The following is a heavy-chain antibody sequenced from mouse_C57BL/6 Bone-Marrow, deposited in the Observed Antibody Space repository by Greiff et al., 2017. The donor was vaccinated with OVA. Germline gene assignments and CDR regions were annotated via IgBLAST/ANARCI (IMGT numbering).Heavy chain of an antibody. CDR2: IRSKSNNYAT. CDR3: VRRGYGNPFAY. CDR1: GFSFNTYA. J-gene: IGHJ3*01. Sequence: EVKVVESGGGLVQPKGSLKLSCAASGFSFNTYAMNWVRQAPGKGLEWVARIRSKSNNYATYYADSVKDRFTISRDDSESMLYLQMNNLKTEATAMYYCVRRGYGNPFAYWGQGTLVTVSA. V-gene: IGHV10-1*01. D-gene: IGHD2-10*02.